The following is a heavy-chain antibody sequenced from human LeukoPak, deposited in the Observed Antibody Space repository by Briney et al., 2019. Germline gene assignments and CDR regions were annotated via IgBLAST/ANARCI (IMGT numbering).Heavy chain of an antibody. CDR3: ARATRGVVTGTGFGP. CDR2: ISYDGSNK. Sequence: PGRSLRLSCAASGFTFSSYAMHWVRQAPGKGLEWVAVISYDGSNKYYADSVKGRFTISRDNSKNTLYLQMNSLRAEDTAVYYCARATRGVVTGTGFGPWGQGTLVTVSS. CDR1: GFTFSSYA. J-gene: IGHJ5*02. D-gene: IGHD2-21*02. V-gene: IGHV3-30*04.